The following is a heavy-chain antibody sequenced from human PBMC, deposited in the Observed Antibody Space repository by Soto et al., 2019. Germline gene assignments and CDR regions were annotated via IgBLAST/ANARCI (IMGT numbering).Heavy chain of an antibody. D-gene: IGHD2-15*01. Sequence: GGSLRLSCAASGFTFSSYAMHWVRQAPGKGLEWVAVISYDGSNKYYADSVKGRFTISRDNSKNTLYLQMNSLRAEDTAVYYCARGGDIVVVVAATPDAFDIWGQGTMVTVSS. CDR2: ISYDGSNK. CDR3: ARGGDIVVVVAATPDAFDI. CDR1: GFTFSSYA. J-gene: IGHJ3*02. V-gene: IGHV3-30-3*01.